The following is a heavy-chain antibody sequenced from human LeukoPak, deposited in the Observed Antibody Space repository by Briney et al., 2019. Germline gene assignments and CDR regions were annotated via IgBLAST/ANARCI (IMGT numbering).Heavy chain of an antibody. D-gene: IGHD3-10*01. CDR1: GYTFTGYY. V-gene: IGHV1-2*02. CDR3: ARDLGDGELCFGALPTSFAP. J-gene: IGHJ5*02. Sequence: ASMKVSCKACGYTFTGYYMHWVRQAPGQGVEWMGWINSNSGGTNYAQKFQGRVTMTRDTSISTADMELRRLRSDDTAVSYCARDLGDGELCFGALPTSFAPCGQGTLATASS. CDR2: INSNSGGT.